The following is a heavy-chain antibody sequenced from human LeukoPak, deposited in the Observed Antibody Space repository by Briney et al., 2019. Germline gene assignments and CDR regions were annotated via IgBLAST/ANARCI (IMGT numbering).Heavy chain of an antibody. CDR3: ARAGYCSGGSCDSWEGAYYYYMDV. D-gene: IGHD2-15*01. CDR1: GYTFTDYY. Sequence: ASVNVSCKASGYTFTDYYIHWVRQAPGQGFEWMGWINPNSGDTKYAENLQGRVSMSRDTSINTAYMELSRLRSDDTAVYYCARAGYCSGGSCDSWEGAYYYYMDVWGKGTTVTISS. V-gene: IGHV1-2*02. CDR2: INPNSGDT. J-gene: IGHJ6*03.